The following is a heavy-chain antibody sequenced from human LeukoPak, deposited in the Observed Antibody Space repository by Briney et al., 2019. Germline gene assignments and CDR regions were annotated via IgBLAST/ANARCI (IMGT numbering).Heavy chain of an antibody. Sequence: PSETLSLTCTVSGGSISSGDYYWSWIRQPPGKGLEWIGYIYYSGSTYYNPSLKSRVTISVDTSKNQFSLKLSSVTAADTAVYYCARVLGGGYNSQVDFDYWGQGTLVTVSS. CDR1: GGSISSGDYY. CDR3: ARVLGGGYNSQVDFDY. V-gene: IGHV4-30-4*08. D-gene: IGHD5-24*01. J-gene: IGHJ4*02. CDR2: IYYSGST.